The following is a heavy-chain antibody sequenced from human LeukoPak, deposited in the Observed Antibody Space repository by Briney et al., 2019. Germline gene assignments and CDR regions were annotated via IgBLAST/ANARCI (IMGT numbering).Heavy chain of an antibody. J-gene: IGHJ4*02. CDR2: IYYSGST. Sequence: SETLSLTCTVSGGSISSYYWSWIRQPPGKRLEWIGYIYYSGSTNYNPSLKSRVTISVDTSKNQFSLKLSSVTAADTAVYYCARAKWELLRPYYFDYWGQGTLVTVSS. CDR1: GGSISSYY. V-gene: IGHV4-59*01. CDR3: ARAKWELLRPYYFDY. D-gene: IGHD1-26*01.